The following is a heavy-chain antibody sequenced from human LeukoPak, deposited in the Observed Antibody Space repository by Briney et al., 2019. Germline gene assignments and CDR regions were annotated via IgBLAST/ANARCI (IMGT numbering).Heavy chain of an antibody. CDR2: IYPADSDT. CDR1: GYSFTSYW. Sequence: GESLKISCKGSGYSFTSYWIGWVRQMPGKGLEWMGIIYPADSDTRYSPSFQGQVTISADKYISTAYLKWSSLKASDTAMYYCARQHYDSRGYYYGLDYWGQGTLVTVSS. CDR3: ARQHYDSRGYYYGLDY. D-gene: IGHD3-22*01. J-gene: IGHJ4*02. V-gene: IGHV5-51*01.